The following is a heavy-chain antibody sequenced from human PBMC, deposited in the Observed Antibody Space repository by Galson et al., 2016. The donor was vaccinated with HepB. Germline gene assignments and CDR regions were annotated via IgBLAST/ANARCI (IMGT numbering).Heavy chain of an antibody. D-gene: IGHD1-26*01. CDR3: AKEGRVHSGTYSESRSDYFDY. V-gene: IGHV3-30-3*01. J-gene: IGHJ4*02. CDR1: GFTFSTYA. Sequence: SLRLSCAASGFTFSTYAMHWVRQGPGKGLEWVAIISSDGNNKYYADSVKGRFTISRDNSKNTLYLQMSSPTTEDTAVYYCAKEGRVHSGTYSESRSDYFDYWGQGTLVTVSS. CDR2: ISSDGNNK.